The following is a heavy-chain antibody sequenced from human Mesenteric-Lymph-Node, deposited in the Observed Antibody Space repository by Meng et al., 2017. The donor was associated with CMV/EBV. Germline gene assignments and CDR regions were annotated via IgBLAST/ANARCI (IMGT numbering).Heavy chain of an antibody. D-gene: IGHD2-2*01. V-gene: IGHV4-39*07. CDR2: INHSGST. J-gene: IGHJ6*02. Sequence: GSLRLSCTVSGGSVSSDSSYWSWIRQPPGKGLEWIGEINHSGSTNYNPSLKSRVTISVDTSKNQFSLKLSSVTAADTAVYYCARVDQPWDYGMDVWGQGTTVTVSS. CDR3: ARVDQPWDYGMDV. CDR1: GGSVSSDSSY.